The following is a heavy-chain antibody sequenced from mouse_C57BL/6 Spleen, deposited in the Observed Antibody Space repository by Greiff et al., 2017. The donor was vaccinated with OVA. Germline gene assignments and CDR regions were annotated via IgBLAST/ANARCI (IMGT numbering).Heavy chain of an antibody. J-gene: IGHJ1*03. CDR3: ASYDYDQYFDV. CDR2: IDPSDSET. CDR1: GYTFTSYW. D-gene: IGHD2-4*01. Sequence: VQLQQPGAELVRPGSSVTLSCKASGYTFTSYWMHWVKQRPIQGLEWIGNIDPSDSETHYNQKFKDKATLTVDKSSSTAYMQLSSLTSEDSAVYYCASYDYDQYFDVWGTGTTVTVSS. V-gene: IGHV1-52*01.